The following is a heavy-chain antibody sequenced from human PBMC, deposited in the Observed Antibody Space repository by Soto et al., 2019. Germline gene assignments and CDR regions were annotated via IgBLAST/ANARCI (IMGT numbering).Heavy chain of an antibody. CDR1: GFTFSNYG. J-gene: IGHJ4*02. D-gene: IGHD3-16*01. Sequence: GGSLRLSCAASGFTFSNYGMTWVRQAPGKGLEWVSAISGSGRNTYYADSVKGRFTISRDNSKNTLYLQMNSLRAEDTALYYCAKEVGHSNWGQGILVTVSS. CDR3: AKEVGHSN. V-gene: IGHV3-23*01. CDR2: ISGSGRNT.